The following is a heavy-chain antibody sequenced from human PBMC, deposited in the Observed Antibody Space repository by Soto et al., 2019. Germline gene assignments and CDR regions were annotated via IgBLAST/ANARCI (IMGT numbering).Heavy chain of an antibody. Sequence: GSLRLSCAASGFTFSSYAMHWVRQAPGKGLEYVSAISSNGGSTYYANSVKGRFTISRDNSKNTLYLQMGSLRAEDMAVYYCARDASIVLVPAASCYYYYYDKDVWGQGRRVSVCS. J-gene: IGHJ6*01. CDR2: ISSNGGST. D-gene: IGHD2-2*01. CDR3: ARDASIVLVPAASCYYYYYDKDV. CDR1: GFTFSSYA. V-gene: IGHV3-64*01.